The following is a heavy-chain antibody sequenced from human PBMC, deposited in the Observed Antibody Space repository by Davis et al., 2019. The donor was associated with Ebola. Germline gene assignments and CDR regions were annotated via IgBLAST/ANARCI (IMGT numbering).Heavy chain of an antibody. CDR1: GFTFGIYN. J-gene: IGHJ6*04. V-gene: IGHV3-48*02. CDR3: ARAIYYYYYGMDV. Sequence: GESLKISCAASGFTFGIYNMNWVRQAPGKGLEWVSYISSSSSTIYYADSVKGRFTISRDNAKNSLYLQMNSLRDEDTAVYYCARAIYYYYYGMDVWGKGTTVTVSS. CDR2: ISSSSSTI.